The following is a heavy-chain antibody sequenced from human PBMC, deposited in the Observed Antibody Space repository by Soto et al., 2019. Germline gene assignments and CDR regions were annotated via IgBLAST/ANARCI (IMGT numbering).Heavy chain of an antibody. D-gene: IGHD6-13*01. CDR2: INHSGST. J-gene: IGHJ5*02. V-gene: IGHV4-34*01. CDR1: GGSFSGYY. Sequence: SETLSLTCAVYGGSFSGYYWSWIRQPPGKGLEWIGEINHSGSTNYNPSLKSRVTISVDKSKNQFSLKLSSVTAADTAVYYCARVRYSSSWYEFDPWGQGTLVTVSS. CDR3: ARVRYSSSWYEFDP.